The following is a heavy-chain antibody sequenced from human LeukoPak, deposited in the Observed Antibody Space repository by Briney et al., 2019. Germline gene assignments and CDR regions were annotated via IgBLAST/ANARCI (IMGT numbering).Heavy chain of an antibody. V-gene: IGHV3-30*19. CDR2: IQYDGINK. D-gene: IGHD5-24*01. CDR1: RFTFSSYG. J-gene: IGHJ5*02. CDR3: ARGDKMTTWRRTYHYFDP. Sequence: HPGGSLRLSCAASRFTFSSYGMHWVRQAPGKGLEWVSVIQYDGINKYYADSVKGRFTISRDNSKNTLYLQMNSLRTEDTAVYYCARGDKMTTWRRTYHYFDPWGEGTLVTVSS.